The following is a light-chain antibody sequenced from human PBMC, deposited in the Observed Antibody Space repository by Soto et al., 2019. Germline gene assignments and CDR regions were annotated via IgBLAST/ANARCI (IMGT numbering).Light chain of an antibody. CDR2: GAS. V-gene: IGKV3-15*01. CDR3: QQYDNLPPWT. J-gene: IGKJ1*01. CDR1: QSVGTY. Sequence: EIVMTQSPATLSVSPGERATLSCKASQSVGTYLAWYQQKPGQAPRLLIYGASTRATGVPARFSGGGSGTEFTLTISRLQSEDFAIYHCQQYDNLPPWTFVQGTKVEIK.